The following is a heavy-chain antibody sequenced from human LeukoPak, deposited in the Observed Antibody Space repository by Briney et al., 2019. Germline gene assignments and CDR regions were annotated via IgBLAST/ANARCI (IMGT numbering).Heavy chain of an antibody. Sequence: ASVKVSCKASGYTFTSYAMHWVRQAPGQRLEWMGWINAGNGNTKYSQKFQGRVTITRDTSAGTAYMELNGLRSDDTAIYYCARTWIQLFTPDFDLWGQGTLVTVSS. V-gene: IGHV1-3*01. J-gene: IGHJ4*02. CDR3: ARTWIQLFTPDFDL. CDR1: GYTFTSYA. CDR2: INAGNGNT. D-gene: IGHD5-18*01.